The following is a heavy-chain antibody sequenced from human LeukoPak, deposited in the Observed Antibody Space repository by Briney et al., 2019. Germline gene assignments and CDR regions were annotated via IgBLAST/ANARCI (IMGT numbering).Heavy chain of an antibody. J-gene: IGHJ4*02. CDR3: ARIYSSGRENFDY. D-gene: IGHD3-22*01. CDR2: INVSNGNT. CDR1: GYTFTRYA. Sequence: ASVKVSCKASGYTFTRYALHWVRQAPGQRLEWMGRINVSNGNTKESQKFQGRVTITRDTSASTVYMELSNLRSEDTAVYYCARIYSSGRENFDYWGERTLVSVSS. V-gene: IGHV1-3*01.